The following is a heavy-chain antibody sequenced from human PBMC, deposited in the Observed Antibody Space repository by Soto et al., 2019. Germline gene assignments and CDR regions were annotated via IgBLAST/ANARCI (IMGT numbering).Heavy chain of an antibody. J-gene: IGHJ4*02. D-gene: IGHD4-4*01. CDR1: GGTFSSYT. CDR3: AISNRGNDY. CDR2: IIPIFYTT. Sequence: QVLLVQSGAEVKKPGSSVKVSCKASGGTFSSYTINWVRQAPGQGLEWMGGIIPIFYTTNYAQKFQGRVTITADKSTSTAYMELSSLRSEDTAVYYCAISNRGNDYWGQGTLVTVSS. V-gene: IGHV1-69*06.